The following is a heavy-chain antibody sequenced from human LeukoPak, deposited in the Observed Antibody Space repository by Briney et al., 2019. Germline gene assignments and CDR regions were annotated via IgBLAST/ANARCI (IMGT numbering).Heavy chain of an antibody. J-gene: IGHJ4*02. V-gene: IGHV1-18*01. CDR3: ARDRTIAAAGTPDY. CDR2: ISAYNGNI. Sequence: GASVKVSCKASGYTFDSYGINWVRQAPGQELEWMGWISAYNGNINYAQKLQGRVTMTTDTSTSTAYMGLRSLRSDDTAVYYCARDRTIAAAGTPDYWGQGTLVTVSS. D-gene: IGHD6-13*01. CDR1: GYTFDSYG.